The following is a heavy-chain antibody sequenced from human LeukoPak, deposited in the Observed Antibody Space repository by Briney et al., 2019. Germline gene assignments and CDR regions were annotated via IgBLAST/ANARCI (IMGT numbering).Heavy chain of an antibody. CDR3: ARTPIPTTGDAFDI. D-gene: IGHD4-17*01. V-gene: IGHV1-2*04. Sequence: ASVKVSCKASGYTFTGYYMHWVRQAPGQGLEWMGWINPNSGGTNYAQKFQGWVTMTRDTSISTAYMELSSLRSEDTAVYYCARTPIPTTGDAFDIWGQGTMVTVSS. CDR1: GYTFTGYY. CDR2: INPNSGGT. J-gene: IGHJ3*02.